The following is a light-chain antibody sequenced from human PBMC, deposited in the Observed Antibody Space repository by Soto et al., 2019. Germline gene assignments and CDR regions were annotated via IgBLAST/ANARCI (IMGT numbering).Light chain of an antibody. J-gene: IGLJ2*01. CDR3: VLYYSGAHVV. CDR1: TGPVTTSHY. Sequence: QTVVTQEPSLTVSPGGTVTLTCASSTGPVTTSHYPNWFQQKPGQPPRSLIYSTTNTHSWTPARFSGSLLGGKAALTLSGVLPEDEADYYCVLYYSGAHVVFGGGTKLTVL. CDR2: STT. V-gene: IGLV7-43*01.